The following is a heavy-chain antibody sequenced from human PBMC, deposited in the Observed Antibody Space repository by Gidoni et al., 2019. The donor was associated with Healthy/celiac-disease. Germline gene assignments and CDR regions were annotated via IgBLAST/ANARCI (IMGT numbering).Heavy chain of an antibody. J-gene: IGHJ6*03. CDR1: GGSVSSGSYY. CDR2: IYYSGST. CDR3: AVGVTDYYYMDV. D-gene: IGHD3-22*01. Sequence: QVQLQESGPGLVKPSETLSLTCTVSGGSVSSGSYYWSWIRQPPGKGLEWIGYIYYSGSTNYNPSLKSRVTISVDTSKNQFSLKLSSVTAADTAVYYCAVGVTDYYYMDVWGKGTTVTVSS. V-gene: IGHV4-61*01.